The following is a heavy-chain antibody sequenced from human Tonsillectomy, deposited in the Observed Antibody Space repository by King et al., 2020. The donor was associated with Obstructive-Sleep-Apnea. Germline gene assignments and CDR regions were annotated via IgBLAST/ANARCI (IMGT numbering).Heavy chain of an antibody. CDR3: ARGGSGSYFI. CDR1: GGSFSGYY. D-gene: IGHD1-26*01. Sequence: VQLQQLGAGLLKASETLSLTWSVYGGSFSGYYWRWIRQPQEKGLAWSVEINPSVSTNYKSSLKRRVTISVDTFKNQFSRNLSPGTAADTAVYYCARGGSGSYFIWGQGNLVTVSS. CDR2: INPSVST. J-gene: IGHJ4*02. V-gene: IGHV4-34*01.